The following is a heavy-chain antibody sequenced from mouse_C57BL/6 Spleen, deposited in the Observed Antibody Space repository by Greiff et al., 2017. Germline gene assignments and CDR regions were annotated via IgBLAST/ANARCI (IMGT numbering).Heavy chain of an antibody. CDR1: GFTFSSYG. D-gene: IGHD1-1*01. J-gene: IGHJ4*01. CDR3: ARLTTVVDYAMDY. Sequence: EVMLVESGGDLVKPGGSLKLSCAASGFTFSSYGMSWVRQTPDKRLEWVATISSGGSYTYYPDSVKGRFTISRDNAKNTLYLQMSSLKSEDTAMYYCARLTTVVDYAMDYWGQGTSGTVSS. V-gene: IGHV5-6*01. CDR2: ISSGGSYT.